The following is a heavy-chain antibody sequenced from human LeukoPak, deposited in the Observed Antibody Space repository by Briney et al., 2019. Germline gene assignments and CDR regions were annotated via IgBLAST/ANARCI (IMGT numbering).Heavy chain of an antibody. J-gene: IGHJ6*02. CDR1: GYTFTGYY. D-gene: IGHD6-13*01. V-gene: IGHV1-8*02. CDR2: MNPNSGNT. Sequence: GASVKVSCKASGYTFTGYYMHWVRQAPGQGLEWIGWMNPNSGNTGYAQKFQGRVTMTRNTSISTAYMELSSLRSEDTAVYYCARVPGIAAAGRDYYYYGMDVWGQGTTVTVSS. CDR3: ARVPGIAAAGRDYYYYGMDV.